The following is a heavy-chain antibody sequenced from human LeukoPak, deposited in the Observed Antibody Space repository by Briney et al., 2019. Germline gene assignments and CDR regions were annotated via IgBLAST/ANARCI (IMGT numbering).Heavy chain of an antibody. V-gene: IGHV1-69*05. CDR2: IIPIFGTA. D-gene: IGHD6-13*01. Sequence: SVKVSCKASGGTFSSYAISWVRQAPGQGLEWMGRIIPIFGTANYAQKFPGRVTITTDESTSTAYMELSSLRSEDTAAYYCVSGSSSSRGDYWGQGTLVTVSS. J-gene: IGHJ4*02. CDR1: GGTFSSYA. CDR3: VSGSSSSRGDY.